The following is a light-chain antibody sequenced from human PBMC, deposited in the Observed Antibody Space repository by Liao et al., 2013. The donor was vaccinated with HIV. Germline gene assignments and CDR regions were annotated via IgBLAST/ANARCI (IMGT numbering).Light chain of an antibody. V-gene: IGLV3-1*01. CDR2: QDT. CDR1: KLGHKY. Sequence: SYELTQPPSVSVSPGQTASITCSGDKLGHKYVSWYQHKPGQSPVLVIFQDTQRPSGIPERFSGSNSGNTATLTISGTQAMDEADYYCQSADSSGTCPVFGGGTKLTVL. CDR3: QSADSSGTCPV. J-gene: IGLJ3*02.